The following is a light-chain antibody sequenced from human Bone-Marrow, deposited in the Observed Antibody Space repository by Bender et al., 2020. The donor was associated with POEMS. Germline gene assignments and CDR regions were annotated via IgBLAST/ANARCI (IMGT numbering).Light chain of an antibody. V-gene: IGLV1-44*01. CDR1: NSNIGTNP. CDR3: AAWDAGLSGGV. Sequence: QSVLTQPPSASGTPGQRVTISCSGSNSNIGTNPVNWYQQFPGTAPKLLTFGDNQRPSGVPDRFYAFKSGTSHSLAISGVESEDEDDYYCAAWDAGLSGGVFGGGTKLTVL. J-gene: IGLJ3*02. CDR2: GDN.